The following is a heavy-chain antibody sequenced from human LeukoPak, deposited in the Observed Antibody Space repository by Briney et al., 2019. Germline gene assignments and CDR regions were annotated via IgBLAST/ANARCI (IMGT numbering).Heavy chain of an antibody. CDR2: IYSGGST. J-gene: IGHJ4*02. CDR3: ATGPSVRPFDY. CDR1: GFTVSSNY. D-gene: IGHD3-10*01. Sequence: PGGSLRLSCAASGFTVSSNYMSWVRQAPGKGLEWVSVIYSGGSTYYADSVKGRFTISRDNSKNTLYLQMNSLRAEDTAVYYCATGPSVRPFDYWGQGTLVTVSS. V-gene: IGHV3-53*01.